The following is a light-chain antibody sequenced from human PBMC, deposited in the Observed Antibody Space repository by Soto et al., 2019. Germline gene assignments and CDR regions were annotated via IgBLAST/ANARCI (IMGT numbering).Light chain of an antibody. J-gene: IGKJ5*01. CDR2: KAS. CDR3: QQANSFPIT. Sequence: DIHMTQSPSTLSASVGYRVTITCRASQSISSWLAWYQQKPGKAPKLLIYKASSLESGVPSRFSGSGSGTDFTLTISSLQTEDFATYYCQQANSFPITFGQGTRLEIK. V-gene: IGKV1-5*03. CDR1: QSISSW.